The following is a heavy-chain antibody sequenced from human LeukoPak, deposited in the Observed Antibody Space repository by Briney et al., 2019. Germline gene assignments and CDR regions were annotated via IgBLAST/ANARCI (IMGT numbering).Heavy chain of an antibody. CDR1: VYTFTCYD. D-gene: IGHD5-12*01. CDR2: MNPNSGST. J-gene: IGHJ4*02. CDR3: ARGRSTGYPYYFEY. V-gene: IGHV1-8*03. Sequence: GASVKVSCKASVYTFTCYDINWVRQATGQGLEWMGWMNPNSGSTGYAQKFQGRVTITRNTSISTAYMELSGLRSEDTAVYYCARGRSTGYPYYFEYWGQGTLVTVSS.